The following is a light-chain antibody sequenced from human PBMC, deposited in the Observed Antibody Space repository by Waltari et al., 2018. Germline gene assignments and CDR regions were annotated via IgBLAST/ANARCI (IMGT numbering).Light chain of an antibody. CDR2: DAS. CDR1: QGISTR. CDR3: QQVNSFPRT. Sequence: DIQMTQYPASVSAPVGDSVPSTCRASQGISTRLAWYQQKPGKAPKLLIYDASSLHSGVPSRFSGSGSGTDFTLTIRSLQPEDFATYYCQQVNSFPRTFGQGTKVEVK. J-gene: IGKJ1*01. V-gene: IGKV1-12*01.